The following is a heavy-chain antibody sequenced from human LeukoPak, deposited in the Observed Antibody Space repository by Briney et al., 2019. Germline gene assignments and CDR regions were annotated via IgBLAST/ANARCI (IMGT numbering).Heavy chain of an antibody. J-gene: IGHJ4*02. V-gene: IGHV4-39*07. CDR2: INYSGST. CDR1: GGSITSRSNY. Sequence: SETLSLTCTVSGGSITSRSNYWGWIRQPPGKGLEWIGSINYSGSTYYNPSLKSRVTISVDTSKNQFSLKLSSVTAADTAVYYCARGDEYYYDSRFDYWGQGTLVTVSS. D-gene: IGHD3-22*01. CDR3: ARGDEYYYDSRFDY.